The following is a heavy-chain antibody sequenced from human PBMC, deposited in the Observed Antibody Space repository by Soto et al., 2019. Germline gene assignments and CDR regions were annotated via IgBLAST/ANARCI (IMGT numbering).Heavy chain of an antibody. CDR3: ARVPGEGSPCAFDI. CDR2: IIPIFGTA. CDR1: GGTFSSYA. Sequence: QVQLVQSGAEVKKPGSSVKVSCKASGGTFSSYAISWVRQAPGQGLEWMGGIIPIFGTANYAQKFQGRVTITAAESKRTAYMELGRLRSEDTTVYRCARVPGEGSPCAFDIWGQGTMVTVSS. V-gene: IGHV1-69*01. D-gene: IGHD3-10*01. J-gene: IGHJ3*02.